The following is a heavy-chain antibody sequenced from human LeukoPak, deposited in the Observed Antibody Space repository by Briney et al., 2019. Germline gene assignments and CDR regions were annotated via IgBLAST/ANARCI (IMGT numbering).Heavy chain of an antibody. CDR2: IYYSGST. J-gene: IGHJ1*01. CDR3: ARGSDYYDSSGHYYGRPGPEYFQH. D-gene: IGHD3-22*01. CDR1: GGSISSGGYY. V-gene: IGHV4-31*03. Sequence: SETLSLTCTVSGGSISSGGYYWSWIRQHPGKGLEWIGYIYYSGSTYYNPSLKSRVTISVDTSKNQFSLKLTSVTAADTAVYYCARGSDYYDSSGHYYGRPGPEYFQHWGQGTLVTVSS.